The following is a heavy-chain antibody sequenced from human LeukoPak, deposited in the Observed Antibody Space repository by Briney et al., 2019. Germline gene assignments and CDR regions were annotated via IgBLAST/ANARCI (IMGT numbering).Heavy chain of an antibody. D-gene: IGHD3-10*01. CDR2: IYDSGST. J-gene: IGHJ5*02. Sequence: SETLSLTCTVSGGSIRSSYYYWGRIRQPPGKGLEWIGSIYDSGSTYYNPSLKSRVTISVDTSKNQFSLKLNSVTAADTVVYYCARHYGPWGQGTLVTVSS. CDR3: ARHYGP. CDR1: GGSIRSSYYY. V-gene: IGHV4-39*01.